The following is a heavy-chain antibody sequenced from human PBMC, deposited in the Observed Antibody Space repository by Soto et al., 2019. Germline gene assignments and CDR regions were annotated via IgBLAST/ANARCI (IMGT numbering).Heavy chain of an antibody. J-gene: IGHJ4*02. CDR3: ASGIQLWLRRINNGYSG. V-gene: IGHV1-69*12. Sequence: QIQLVQSGAEVKKPESSMKVSCKAPGGTFSTYAISGVRQAPGQGLERMGGIIPMFGTANYAQRFQDRVTITADESTNTVYMELSSLRSEDTAVYFCASGIQLWLRRINNGYSGWGQGTLVTVS. D-gene: IGHD5-18*01. CDR1: GGTFSTYA. CDR2: IIPMFGTA.